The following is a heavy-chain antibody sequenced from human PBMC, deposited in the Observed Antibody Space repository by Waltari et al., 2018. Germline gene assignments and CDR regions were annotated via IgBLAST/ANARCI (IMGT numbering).Heavy chain of an antibody. Sequence: QVQLQQWGAGLLKPSETLSPTCAVSGGSFSGYYWSWIRQPPGKGLEGIGEINHSGSTNYNPSLKSRVTISVDTSKNQFSLKLSSGTAADTAVYYCATSITIFGVVIPWGQGTLVTVSS. CDR2: INHSGST. CDR3: ATSITIFGVVIP. D-gene: IGHD3-3*01. J-gene: IGHJ5*02. CDR1: GGSFSGYY. V-gene: IGHV4-34*01.